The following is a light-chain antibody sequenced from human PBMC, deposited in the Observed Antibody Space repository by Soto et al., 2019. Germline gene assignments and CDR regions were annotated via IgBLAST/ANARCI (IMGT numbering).Light chain of an antibody. CDR3: QQRRNWPST. Sequence: EIVVTQSPATLSLSAWEIATLSCRASQSVSSYLAWYQQKPGQAPRLLIYDASNRAAGIPARFSGSGSGTDFTLTISSLEPEDFAVYYCQQRRNWPSTFGQGTMLDIK. V-gene: IGKV3-11*01. CDR2: DAS. J-gene: IGKJ5*01. CDR1: QSVSSY.